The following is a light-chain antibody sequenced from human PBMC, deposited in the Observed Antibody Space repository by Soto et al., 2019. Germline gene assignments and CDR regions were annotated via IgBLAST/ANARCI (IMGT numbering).Light chain of an antibody. CDR3: AAWDDSLSVVV. CDR1: SSNIGSNY. J-gene: IGLJ2*01. V-gene: IGLV1-47*01. Sequence: QPVLTQPPSASGTPGQRVTISCSGSSSNIGSNYVYWYQQLPGTAPKLLIYRNNQRPSGVPDRFSGFKSGTSASLAISGLRSEDDTDYYCAAWDDSLSVVVFGGGTQLTVL. CDR2: RNN.